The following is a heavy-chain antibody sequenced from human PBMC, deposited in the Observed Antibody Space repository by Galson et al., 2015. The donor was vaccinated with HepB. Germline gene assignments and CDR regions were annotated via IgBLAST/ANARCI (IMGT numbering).Heavy chain of an antibody. CDR3: ARIYCGGDCYPDY. J-gene: IGHJ4*02. V-gene: IGHV3-53*01. CDR2: IYSGGST. CDR1: GFTVSSNY. D-gene: IGHD2-21*01. Sequence: SLRLSCAASGFTVSSNYMSWVRQAPGKGLEWVSVIYSGGSTYYADSVKGRFTISRDNSKNTLYLQMNSLRAEDTAVYYCARIYCGGDCYPDYWGQGTLVTVSS.